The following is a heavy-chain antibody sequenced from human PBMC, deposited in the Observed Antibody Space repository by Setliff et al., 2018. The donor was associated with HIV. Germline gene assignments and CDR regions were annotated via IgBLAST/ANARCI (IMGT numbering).Heavy chain of an antibody. J-gene: IGHJ3*02. CDR3: ARVLKGYSSSYEAFDI. Sequence: AASVKVSCKTSRGTFTSYAFTWVRQAPGQGLEWMGGIISILNVATYAQKFQGRVTITADKSTSTVYMELSSLRSEDSAVYYCARVLKGYSSSYEAFDIWGQGTMVTVSS. D-gene: IGHD6-13*01. V-gene: IGHV1-69*10. CDR1: RGTFTSYA. CDR2: IISILNVA.